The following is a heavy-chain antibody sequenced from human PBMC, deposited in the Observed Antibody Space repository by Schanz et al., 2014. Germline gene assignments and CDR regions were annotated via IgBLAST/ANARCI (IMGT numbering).Heavy chain of an antibody. CDR3: AKVAPAATYLDS. CDR1: EFSFSSFG. V-gene: IGHV3-48*04. D-gene: IGHD2-2*01. Sequence: EVHLLESGGGLVQPGGSLRLSCAASEFSFSSFGMNWVRQAPGKGLEWVSDISDSGDSTHYADSVKGRFTISRDNAKNSLFLQMNSLSAEDTAVYYCAKVAPAATYLDSWGLGTLVTVSS. CDR2: ISDSGDST. J-gene: IGHJ4*02.